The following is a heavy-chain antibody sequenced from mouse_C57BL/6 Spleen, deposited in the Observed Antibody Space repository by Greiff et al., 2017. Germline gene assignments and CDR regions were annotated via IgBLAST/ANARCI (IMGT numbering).Heavy chain of an antibody. CDR3: ARERDSSGSAWFAY. V-gene: IGHV1-64*01. D-gene: IGHD3-2*02. CDR2: IHPNSGST. CDR1: GYTFTSYW. J-gene: IGHJ3*01. Sequence: VQLQQPGAELVKPGASVKLSCKASGYTFTSYWMHWVKQRPGQGLEWIGMIHPNSGSTNSNEKFKSKATLTVDKSSSTAYMQLSSLTSEDSAVYYCARERDSSGSAWFAYWGQGTLVTVSA.